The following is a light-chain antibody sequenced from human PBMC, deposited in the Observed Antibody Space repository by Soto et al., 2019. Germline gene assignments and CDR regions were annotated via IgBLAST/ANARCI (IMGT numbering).Light chain of an antibody. Sequence: DLQMTQSPSTLSASVGDRVTITCRASQSISSWLAWYQQKPGKAPKLLIYKASSLESGVPSRFSGSGSGTEFTLTISSLQPDDFATYYCQQDNSYPITFGQGTRLEIK. CDR1: QSISSW. V-gene: IGKV1-5*03. CDR3: QQDNSYPIT. CDR2: KAS. J-gene: IGKJ5*01.